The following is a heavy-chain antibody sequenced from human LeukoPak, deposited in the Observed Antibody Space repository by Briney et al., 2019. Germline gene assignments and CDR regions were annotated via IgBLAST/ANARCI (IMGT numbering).Heavy chain of an antibody. D-gene: IGHD6-13*01. CDR3: SGTLHSSPDY. Sequence: GGSLRLSCAASGFTFSGSAMHWVRQASGKGLEWVGRIRSKANSYATAYAASVKGRFTISRDDSKNTAYLQMNSLKTEDTAVYYCSGTLHSSPDYWGQGTLVTVSS. CDR1: GFTFSGSA. J-gene: IGHJ4*02. V-gene: IGHV3-73*01. CDR2: IRSKANSYAT.